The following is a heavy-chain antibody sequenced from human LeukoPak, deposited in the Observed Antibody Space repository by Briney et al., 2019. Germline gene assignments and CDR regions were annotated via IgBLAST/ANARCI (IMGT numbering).Heavy chain of an antibody. CDR2: IYPGDSDT. CDR3: AGRLGGYSYGPNWFDP. Sequence: PGESLKISCKGSGYSFTSYWIGWVRQMPGKGLEWMGIIYPGDSDTRYSPSFQGQVTISADKSISTAYLQWSSLKASDTAMYYCAGRLGGYSYGPNWFDPWGQGTLVTVSS. D-gene: IGHD5-18*01. CDR1: GYSFTSYW. V-gene: IGHV5-51*01. J-gene: IGHJ5*02.